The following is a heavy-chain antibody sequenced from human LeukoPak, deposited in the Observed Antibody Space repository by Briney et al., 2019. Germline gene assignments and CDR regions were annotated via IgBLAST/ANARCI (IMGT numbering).Heavy chain of an antibody. J-gene: IGHJ4*02. D-gene: IGHD3-10*01. CDR2: ISSTSSST. Sequence: GGSLSLSCAPSGFTLSSYAMNWVRQAPGEGLEWVSYISSTSSSTNYADSVKGRFTISRDNAKNSLYQQMNSLRAEDTAVYYCARGSGFASVYWGRGTLVTVSS. V-gene: IGHV3-48*04. CDR3: ARGSGFASVY. CDR1: GFTLSSYA.